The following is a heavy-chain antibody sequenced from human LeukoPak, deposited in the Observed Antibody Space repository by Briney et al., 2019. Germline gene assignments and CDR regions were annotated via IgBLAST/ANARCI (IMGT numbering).Heavy chain of an antibody. CDR2: TRNKANSYST. Sequence: GGSLRLSCAASAFTFSDAWMNWVRQAPGKGLEWVGRTRNKANSYSTEYAASVKGRFTISRDESKNSLYLQMNSLKTEDTAVYYCARGGTHYYDSSAYYSPWGQGTLVTVSS. J-gene: IGHJ5*02. V-gene: IGHV3-72*01. D-gene: IGHD3-22*01. CDR3: ARGGTHYYDSSAYYSP. CDR1: AFTFSDAW.